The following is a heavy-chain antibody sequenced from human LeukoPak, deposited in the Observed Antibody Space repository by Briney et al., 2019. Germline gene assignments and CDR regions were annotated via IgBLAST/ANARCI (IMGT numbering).Heavy chain of an antibody. CDR2: IYYSGST. J-gene: IGHJ4*02. D-gene: IGHD6-19*01. CDR3: ARNDQQWPRLFDY. CDR1: GGSISSYY. V-gene: IGHV4-59*08. Sequence: SETLSLTCTVSGGSISSYYWSWIRQPPGKGLEWIGYIYYSGSTNYNPSLKSRVTISVDTSKNQFSLKLSSVTAADTAVYYCARNDQQWPRLFDYWGQGTLVTVSS.